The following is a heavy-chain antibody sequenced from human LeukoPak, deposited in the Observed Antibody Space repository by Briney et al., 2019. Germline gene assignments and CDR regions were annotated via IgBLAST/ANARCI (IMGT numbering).Heavy chain of an antibody. Sequence: GGSLRLSCAASGFTFSSYAMSWVRQAPGKGLEWVSGISGSGGYTYYADSVKGRFTISRDNSNNTPYLQMNSLRAEDTAVYYCAKDRSWYFSDYWGQGTLVTVSS. J-gene: IGHJ4*02. D-gene: IGHD6-13*01. V-gene: IGHV3-23*01. CDR3: AKDRSWYFSDY. CDR1: GFTFSSYA. CDR2: ISGSGGYT.